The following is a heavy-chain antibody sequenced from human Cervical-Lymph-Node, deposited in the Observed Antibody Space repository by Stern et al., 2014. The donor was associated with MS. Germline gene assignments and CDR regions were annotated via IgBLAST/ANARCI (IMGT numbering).Heavy chain of an antibody. V-gene: IGHV2-26*01. CDR3: ARSYSGTYLDWFDP. CDR2: IFSTDEK. J-gene: IGHJ5*02. D-gene: IGHD1-26*01. Sequence: QVTLKESGPVLVKPTETLTLTCSVSGLSLSNPRMGVSWIRQPPGKALEWLALIFSTDEKPYSTSLESRLTISRGTSKSQVVLTMTNMDPVDTATYYCARSYSGTYLDWFDPWGQGTLVTVSS. CDR1: GLSLSNPRMG.